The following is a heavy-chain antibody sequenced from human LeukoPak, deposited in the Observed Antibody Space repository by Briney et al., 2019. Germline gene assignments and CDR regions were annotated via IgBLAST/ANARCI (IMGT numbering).Heavy chain of an antibody. CDR1: GFTFSSNY. J-gene: IGHJ3*01. V-gene: IGHV3-66*01. CDR2: IKSGDSA. Sequence: PGGSLRLSCAASGFTFSSNYMGWVRQAPGKGLEWVSFIKSGDSANFADSVKGRFTVSRDNSKNMIYLQMNSLRAEDTAVYYCARDRSGYANDAFDFWGQGTMVTVSS. CDR3: ARDRSGYANDAFDF. D-gene: IGHD3-3*01.